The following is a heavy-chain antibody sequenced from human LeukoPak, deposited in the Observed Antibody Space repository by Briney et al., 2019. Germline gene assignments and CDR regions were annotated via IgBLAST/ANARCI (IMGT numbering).Heavy chain of an antibody. CDR2: VSGSGRDM. J-gene: IGHJ4*02. CDR1: VFTFSPYH. V-gene: IGHV3-11*04. D-gene: IGHD3-3*01. Sequence: AGVPLSLSCAPSVFTFSPYHMIWIRQAPGKGVECISYVSGSGRDMSYADSVKGRFTISRDNAKNLLYLKMNSLRAEDTAVYNCARLLRSGISGYYFDYWGQGTLVAVSS. CDR3: ARLLRSGISGYYFDY.